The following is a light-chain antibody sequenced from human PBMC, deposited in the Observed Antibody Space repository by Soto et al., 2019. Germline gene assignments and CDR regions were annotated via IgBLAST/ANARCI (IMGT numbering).Light chain of an antibody. V-gene: IGLV1-40*01. CDR3: LSYADSLSGSGV. J-gene: IGLJ3*02. CDR2: SNN. CDR1: SSNIGADYD. Sequence: QPVLTQPPSVSGAPGLRVTISCTGSSSNIGADYDVHWYQQIPGKAPKLLIYSNNKRPSGVPDRFSGSKSGTSASLAITGLQAEGEADYYCLSYADSLSGSGVFGGGTKLTVL.